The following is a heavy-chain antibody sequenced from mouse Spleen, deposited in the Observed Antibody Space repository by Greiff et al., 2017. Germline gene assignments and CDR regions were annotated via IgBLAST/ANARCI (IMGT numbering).Heavy chain of an antibody. CDR2: IWSDGST. J-gene: IGHJ3*01. CDR3: ARKNYGSSWTWFAY. V-gene: IGHV2-4-1*01. D-gene: IGHD1-1*01. CDR1: GFSLTNYA. Sequence: VQRVESGPGLVAPSQSLSITCTVSGFSLTNYAVHWVRQSPGKGLEWLGVIWSDGSTDYNAAFISRLSISKDNSKSQVFFKMNSLQADDTAIYYCARKNYGSSWTWFAYWGQGTLVTVSA.